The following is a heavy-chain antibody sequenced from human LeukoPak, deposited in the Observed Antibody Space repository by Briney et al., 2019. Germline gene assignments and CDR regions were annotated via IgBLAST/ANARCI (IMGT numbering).Heavy chain of an antibody. J-gene: IGHJ4*02. V-gene: IGHV3-72*01. Sequence: PGGSLRLSCVVSGFIFTDHYVDWVRQSPGKGLEWVGRVRNKANRYTTEFAASVKGRFIISRDDSKNSVSLQMNILEIEDTAVYYCTRSNSDGYSLFDYWGQGTLVTVSS. D-gene: IGHD2-2*03. CDR1: GFIFTDHY. CDR2: VRNKANRYTT. CDR3: TRSNSDGYSLFDY.